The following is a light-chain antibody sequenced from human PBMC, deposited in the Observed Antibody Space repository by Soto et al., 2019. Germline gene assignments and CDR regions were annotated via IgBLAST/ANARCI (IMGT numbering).Light chain of an antibody. J-gene: IGKJ4*01. CDR3: QKCKVAPFT. CDR1: QDIVNF. CDR2: AAS. V-gene: IGKV1-27*01. Sequence: DIQMTQSPSSLSASVGDRVTITCRASQDIVNFLAWYQQKPGKVPKLLIYAASTLQSGVPSRFSGSGSGTDFTLTISSLQPEDVATYYCQKCKVAPFTFGGGTKVDIK.